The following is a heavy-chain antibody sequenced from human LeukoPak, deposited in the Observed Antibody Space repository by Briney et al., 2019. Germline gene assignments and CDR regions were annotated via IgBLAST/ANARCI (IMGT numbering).Heavy chain of an antibody. V-gene: IGHV3-53*01. J-gene: IGHJ4*02. CDR1: GFTVSSNY. D-gene: IGHD3-3*01. CDR2: IYSGGST. Sequence: GGSLRLSCAASGFTVSSNYMCWVRQAPGKGLEWVSVIYSGGSTYYADSVKGRFTISRDNSKNTLYLQMNSLRAEDTAVYYCARVTYYDFWIDYWGQGTLVTASS. CDR3: ARVTYYDFWIDY.